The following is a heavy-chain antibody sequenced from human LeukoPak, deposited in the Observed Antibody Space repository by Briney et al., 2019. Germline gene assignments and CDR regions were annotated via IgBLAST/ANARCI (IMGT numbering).Heavy chain of an antibody. Sequence: SETLSLTCAVYGGSFSGYYWSWIRQPPGKGLEWIGEINHSGSTDYNPSLKSRVTISVDTSKIQFSLNLTSVTAADTAIYYCARGLASGYPPIPFDYWGQGTQVTVSS. V-gene: IGHV4-34*01. CDR2: INHSGST. J-gene: IGHJ4*02. CDR1: GGSFSGYY. CDR3: ARGLASGYPPIPFDY. D-gene: IGHD3-3*01.